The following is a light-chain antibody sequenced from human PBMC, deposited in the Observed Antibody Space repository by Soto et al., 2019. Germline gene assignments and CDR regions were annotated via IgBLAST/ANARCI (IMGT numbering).Light chain of an antibody. J-gene: IGKJ4*01. CDR3: QQYNNSPGT. CDR1: QSVNSH. CDR2: GAS. V-gene: IGKV3-15*01. Sequence: IVMTQSPATLPVSPGERATLSCRPSQSVNSHLAWYQHKPGQAPRLLIYGASSRATGIPTRFSGSGSGTEFTLTIDSLQSEDFAIYFCQQYNNSPGTFGGGTKV.